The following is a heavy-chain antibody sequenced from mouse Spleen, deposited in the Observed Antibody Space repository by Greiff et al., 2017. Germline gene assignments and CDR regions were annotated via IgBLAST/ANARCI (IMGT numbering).Heavy chain of an antibody. V-gene: IGHV5-9-2*01. J-gene: IGHJ4*01. CDR1: GFTFSSYG. Sequence: EVMLVESGGGLVKPGGSLKLSCAASGFTFSSYGMSWVRQTPEKRLEWVATISGGGSYTYYPDSVKGRFTISRDNAKNNLYLQMSSLRSEDTALYYCARHPDYYAMDYWGQGTSVTVSS. CDR2: ISGGGSYT. CDR3: ARHPDYYAMDY.